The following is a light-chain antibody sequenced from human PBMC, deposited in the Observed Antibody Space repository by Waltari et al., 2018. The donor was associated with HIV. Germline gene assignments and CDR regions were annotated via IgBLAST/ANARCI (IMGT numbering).Light chain of an antibody. Sequence: QSVLTQPPSASGTPGQRVTISCSGSSSNIGSYTVHWYQQLPGTAPKLLIYSNNQRPSGVPDRFSGSKSGTSASLAISGLQSEDEADYYCAAWDDSLNGWVFGGGTKLTVL. V-gene: IGLV1-44*01. J-gene: IGLJ3*02. CDR2: SNN. CDR3: AAWDDSLNGWV. CDR1: SSNIGSYT.